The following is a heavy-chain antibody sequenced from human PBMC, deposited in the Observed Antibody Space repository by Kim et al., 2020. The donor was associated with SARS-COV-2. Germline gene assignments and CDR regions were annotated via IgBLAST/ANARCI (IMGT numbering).Heavy chain of an antibody. CDR2: ISYDGSNK. Sequence: GGSLRLSCAASGFTFSSYAMHWVRQAPGKGLEWVAVISYDGSNKYYADSVKGRFTISRDNSKNTLYLQMNSLRAEDTAVYYCARDSASEAADAFDIWGQGTMVTVSS. CDR3: ARDSASEAADAFDI. V-gene: IGHV3-30*04. J-gene: IGHJ3*02. D-gene: IGHD3-10*01. CDR1: GFTFSSYA.